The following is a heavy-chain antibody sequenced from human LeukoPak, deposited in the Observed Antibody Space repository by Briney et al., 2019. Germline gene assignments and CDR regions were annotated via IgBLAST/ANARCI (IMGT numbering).Heavy chain of an antibody. CDR1: AFTFSNYA. Sequence: GGSLRLSCAASAFTFSNYAMHWVRQAPGKGPEWVAVISFHGTNKYYADSVKGRFTISRDNSKNTLYLQMNGLRPEDTAVYYCAREFRDGYSYGLGAYWGQGTLVTVSS. V-gene: IGHV3-30*01. D-gene: IGHD5-12*01. CDR3: AREFRDGYSYGLGAY. CDR2: ISFHGTNK. J-gene: IGHJ4*02.